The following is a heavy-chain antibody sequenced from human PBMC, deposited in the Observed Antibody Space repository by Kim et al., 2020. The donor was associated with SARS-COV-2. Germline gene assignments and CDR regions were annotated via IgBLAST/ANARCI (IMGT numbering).Heavy chain of an antibody. D-gene: IGHD3-22*01. V-gene: IGHV3-23*01. CDR2: ISGSGGST. CDR3: AKDQFYDSSGHPPAAFEI. CDR1: GFTFSSYA. J-gene: IGHJ3*02. Sequence: GGSLRLSCAASGFTFSSYAMSWVRQAPGKGLEWVSAISGSGGSTYYADSVKGRFTISRDNSKNTLYLQMNSLRAEDTALYYCAKDQFYDSSGHPPAAFEIWRQGTMVTVSS.